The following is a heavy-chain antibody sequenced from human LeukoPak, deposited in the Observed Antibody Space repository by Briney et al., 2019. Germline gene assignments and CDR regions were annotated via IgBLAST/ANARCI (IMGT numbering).Heavy chain of an antibody. CDR2: INPDSGDS. V-gene: IGHV1-2*02. CDR3: ATGVATAFTY. CDR1: GYTFTGYY. J-gene: IGHJ4*02. D-gene: IGHD5-12*01. Sequence: ASVKVSCKASGYTFTGYYMHWVRQAPGQGLEWMAWINPDSGDSYSAPKFQGRATMTRDTSISTASMEVSWLTSDDTAVYYCATGVATAFTYWGQGTLLTVSS.